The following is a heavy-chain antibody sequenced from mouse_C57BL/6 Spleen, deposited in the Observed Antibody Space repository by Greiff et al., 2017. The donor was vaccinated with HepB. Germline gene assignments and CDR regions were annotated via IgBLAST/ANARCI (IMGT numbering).Heavy chain of an antibody. D-gene: IGHD1-1*01. J-gene: IGHJ2*01. CDR3: ASRPFYAPYYVDY. CDR2: IHPNSGST. V-gene: IGHV1-64*01. CDR1: GYTFTSYW. Sequence: VQLQQPGAELVKPGASVKLSCKASGYTFTSYWMHWVKQRPGQGLEWIGMIHPNSGSTNYNEKFKSKATLTVDKSSSPAYMKLSSLTSEDSSVYYCASRPFYAPYYVDYWGQGTTLTVSS.